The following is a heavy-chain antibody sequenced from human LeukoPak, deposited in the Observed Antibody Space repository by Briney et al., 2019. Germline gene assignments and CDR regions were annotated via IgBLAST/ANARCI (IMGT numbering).Heavy chain of an antibody. CDR3: ARGIYGWELLFDY. D-gene: IGHD1-26*01. Sequence: TSETLSLTCTVSGGSISSSSYYWGWIRQPPGKGLEWIGSIYYSGSTYYNPSLKSRVTISVDTSKNQFSLKLSSVTAADTAVYYCARGIYGWELLFDYWGQGTLVTVSS. CDR1: GGSISSSSYY. J-gene: IGHJ4*02. V-gene: IGHV4-39*07. CDR2: IYYSGST.